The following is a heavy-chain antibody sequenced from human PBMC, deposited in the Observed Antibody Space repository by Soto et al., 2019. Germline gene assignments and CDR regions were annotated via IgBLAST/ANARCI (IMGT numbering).Heavy chain of an antibody. V-gene: IGHV3-74*01. CDR2: TDQVGTDS. CDR1: EFTFSGRS. D-gene: IGHD3-10*01. Sequence: EVQLVESGGGLVQPGGSLRLSCAASEFTFSGRSLHWVRQAPGKGLVWVSGTDQVGTDSTYAASVKGRFTSSRDNAKNTVYLQMHSLGVEDTAVYYCARGWFGPDVWGKATTVTVSS. CDR3: ARGWFGPDV. J-gene: IGHJ6*03.